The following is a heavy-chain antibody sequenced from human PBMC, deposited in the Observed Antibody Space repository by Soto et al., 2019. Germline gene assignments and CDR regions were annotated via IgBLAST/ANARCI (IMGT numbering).Heavy chain of an antibody. CDR2: INYSGTT. J-gene: IGHJ6*02. D-gene: IGHD1-26*01. Sequence: SETLSLTCTVSGASMNSYHWSWVRQFPGKGLEWIGYINYSGTTYYNPSLRSRITMSVDTSKNQFSLNLSSVTAADTAVYYCARDHKWDGMDVWGQGTTVTVSS. CDR3: ARDHKWDGMDV. V-gene: IGHV4-59*06. CDR1: GASMNSYH.